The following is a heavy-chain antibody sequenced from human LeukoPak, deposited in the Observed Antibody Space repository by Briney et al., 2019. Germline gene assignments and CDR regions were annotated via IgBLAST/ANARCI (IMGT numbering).Heavy chain of an antibody. J-gene: IGHJ6*04. D-gene: IGHD6-19*01. Sequence: SQTLSLTCTGSGGSLSSGSYYWSWIRQPAGEGLEWIGRIYTSGSTNYNPSLKSRVTISVDTSKNQFSLTLSSVTAADTAVYYCARSSGWYHPVWGKGTTVTVSS. CDR3: ARSSGWYHPV. CDR2: IYTSGST. CDR1: GGSLSSGSYY. V-gene: IGHV4-61*02.